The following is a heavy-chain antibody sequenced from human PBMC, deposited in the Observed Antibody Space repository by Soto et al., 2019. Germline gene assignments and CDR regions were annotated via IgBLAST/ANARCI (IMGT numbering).Heavy chain of an antibody. CDR3: ARGGGRSIVGATRRYYGMDV. V-gene: IGHV1-69*01. CDR2: FIPIFVTA. Sequence: QVQLVQSGAEVKKPGSSVKVSCKASGGTFSSYAISWVRQAPGQGLEWMGGFIPIFVTANYAQKFQGRVTITADESTSTAYMELSSLRSEDTAVYYCARGGGRSIVGATRRYYGMDVWGQGTTVTVSS. CDR1: GGTFSSYA. D-gene: IGHD1-26*01. J-gene: IGHJ6*02.